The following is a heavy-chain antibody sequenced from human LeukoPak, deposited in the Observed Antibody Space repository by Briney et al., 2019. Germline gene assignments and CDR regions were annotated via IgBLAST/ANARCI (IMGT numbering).Heavy chain of an antibody. Sequence: SETLSLTCTVSGGSISSGDYYWSWIRQPPGKGLEWIGYIYYSGSTYYNPSLKSRVTISVDTSKNQFSLKLSSVTAADTAVYYCARADYDFWSGYYTPNWFDPWGQGTLVTVSS. V-gene: IGHV4-30-4*08. CDR2: IYYSGST. CDR3: ARADYDFWSGYYTPNWFDP. D-gene: IGHD3-3*01. CDR1: GGSISSGDYY. J-gene: IGHJ5*02.